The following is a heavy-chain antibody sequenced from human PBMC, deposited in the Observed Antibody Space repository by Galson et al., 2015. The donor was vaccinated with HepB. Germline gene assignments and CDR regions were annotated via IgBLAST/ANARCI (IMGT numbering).Heavy chain of an antibody. CDR1: GYSLSTYG. J-gene: IGHJ5*02. CDR2: INTNTGNP. D-gene: IGHD3-10*01. CDR3: ARSPYHDSGNYHNVWIDP. V-gene: IGHV7-4-1*02. Sequence: SVKVSCKASGYSLSTYGINWVRQAPGQGLEWMGWINTNTGNPTYAQGFTGRFVFSLDTSVSTAYMQISNLKAEDTAVYYCARSPYHDSGNYHNVWIDPWGQGTLVIVSS.